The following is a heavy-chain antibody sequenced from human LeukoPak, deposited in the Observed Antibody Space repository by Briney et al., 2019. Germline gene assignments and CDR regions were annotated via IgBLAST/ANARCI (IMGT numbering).Heavy chain of an antibody. D-gene: IGHD3-3*01. CDR2: INHSGST. V-gene: IGHV4-34*01. CDR1: GGSFSGYY. CDR3: ASVGKKYYDFWSGYHTTYYYYYMDV. J-gene: IGHJ6*03. Sequence: SETLSLTCAVYGGSFSGYYWSWIRQPPGKGLEWIGEINHSGSTNYNPSLKSRVTISVDTSKNQFSLKLSSVTAADTAVYYCASVGKKYYDFWSGYHTTYYYYYMDVWGKGTTVTVSS.